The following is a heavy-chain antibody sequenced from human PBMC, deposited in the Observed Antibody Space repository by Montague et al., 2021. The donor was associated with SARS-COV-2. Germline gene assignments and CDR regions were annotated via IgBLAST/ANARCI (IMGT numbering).Heavy chain of an antibody. CDR1: GGSISSYY. D-gene: IGHD3-10*01. CDR2: IYYSGST. Sequence: SETLSLTCTVSGGSISSYYWSWIRQPPGKGLEWIGYIYYSGSTNYNPSLKSRVTISVDTSKNQFSLKLSSVTAADTAVYYCAREGSGRGYYYYGMDVGGQGTTVTVSS. J-gene: IGHJ6*02. V-gene: IGHV4-59*01. CDR3: AREGSGRGYYYYGMDV.